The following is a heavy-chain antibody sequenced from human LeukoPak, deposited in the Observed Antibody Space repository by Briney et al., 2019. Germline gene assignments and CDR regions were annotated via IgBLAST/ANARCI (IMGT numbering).Heavy chain of an antibody. Sequence: ASVKVSCKASGYTFTSYGISWVRQAPGKGLEWMGWISAYNGNTNYAQKLQGRVTMTTDTSTSTAYMELRSLRSDDTAVYYCARVVTMVRGVQVGDYWGQGTLVTVSS. J-gene: IGHJ4*02. CDR3: ARVVTMVRGVQVGDY. CDR1: GYTFTSYG. D-gene: IGHD3-10*01. CDR2: ISAYNGNT. V-gene: IGHV1-18*04.